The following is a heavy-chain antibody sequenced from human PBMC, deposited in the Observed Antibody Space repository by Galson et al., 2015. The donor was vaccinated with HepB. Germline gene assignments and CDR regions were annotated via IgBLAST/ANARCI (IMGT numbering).Heavy chain of an antibody. J-gene: IGHJ3*02. V-gene: IGHV1-46*01. Sequence: SVKVSCKASGYTFTSYYMHWVRQAPGQGLEWMGIINPSGGSTSYAQKFQGRVTMTRDTSTSTVYMELSGLRSEDTAVYYCARAPVNYYYGSGSYSANGASDIWGQGTMVTVSS. CDR3: ARAPVNYYYGSGSYSANGASDI. D-gene: IGHD3-10*01. CDR2: INPSGGST. CDR1: GYTFTSYY.